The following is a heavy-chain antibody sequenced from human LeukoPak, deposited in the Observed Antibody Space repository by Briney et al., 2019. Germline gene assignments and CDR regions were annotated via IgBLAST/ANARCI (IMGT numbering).Heavy chain of an antibody. CDR3: ARDPRGSNYFDY. Sequence: GASVKVSCKASGYTLTSYYMHWVRQAPGQGLEWMGIINPSGGSTSYAQKFQGRVTMTRDMSTSTVYMELSSLRSEDTAVYYCARDPRGSNYFDYWGQGTLVTVSS. D-gene: IGHD4-11*01. V-gene: IGHV1-46*01. CDR2: INPSGGST. J-gene: IGHJ4*02. CDR1: GYTLTSYY.